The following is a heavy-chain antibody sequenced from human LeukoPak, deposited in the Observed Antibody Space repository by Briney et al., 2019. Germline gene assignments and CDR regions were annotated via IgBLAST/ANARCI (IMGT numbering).Heavy chain of an antibody. Sequence: PSETLSLTCTVSGGSISSSSYHWSWIRQPPGKGLEWIGYIYYSGSTNYNPSLKSRVTISVDTSKNQFSLKLSSVTAADTAVYYCARYGGYSYGYSSYGMDVWGQGTTVTVSS. J-gene: IGHJ6*02. D-gene: IGHD5-18*01. V-gene: IGHV4-61*01. CDR1: GGSISSSSYH. CDR3: ARYGGYSYGYSSYGMDV. CDR2: IYYSGST.